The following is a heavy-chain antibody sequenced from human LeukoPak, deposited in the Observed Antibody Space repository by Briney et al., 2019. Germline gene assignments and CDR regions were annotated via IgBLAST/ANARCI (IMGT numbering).Heavy chain of an antibody. D-gene: IGHD3-22*01. V-gene: IGHV3-21*01. CDR2: ISSRSTYI. J-gene: IGHJ4*02. CDR3: AKDQGTTMITSLDS. CDR1: GFIFDSYT. Sequence: GGSLRLSCAASGFIFDSYTMNWVRQVPGKGLEWISSISSRSTYIYYADPVEGRFTISRDNAKNSLYLQMDSLGAEDTAVYYCAKDQGTTMITSLDSWGQGTLVTVSS.